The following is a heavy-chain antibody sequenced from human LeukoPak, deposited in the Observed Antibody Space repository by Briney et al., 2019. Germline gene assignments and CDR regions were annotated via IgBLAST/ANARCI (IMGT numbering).Heavy chain of an antibody. CDR2: ISDNSGRI. V-gene: IGHV3-23*01. D-gene: IGHD6-13*01. Sequence: GGSLRLSCAASGFTFSRYAMGWIRQAPGKGLEWVSAISDNSGRIYYADSVRGRFTISRDNSKSTLYLQMNSLGAEDTALYYCAKESDSSWQNWGQGTLATVSS. CDR3: AKESDSSWQN. J-gene: IGHJ4*02. CDR1: GFTFSRYA.